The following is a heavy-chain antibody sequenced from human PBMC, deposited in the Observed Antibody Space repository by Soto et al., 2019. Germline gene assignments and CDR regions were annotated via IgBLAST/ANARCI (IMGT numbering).Heavy chain of an antibody. CDR2: IYYSGST. CDR3: ARSSFP. J-gene: IGHJ5*02. CDR1: GGSISSGGYY. Sequence: QVQLQESGPGLVKPSQTLSLTCTVSGGSISSGGYYWSWIRQHPGKGLEWIGYIYYSGSTYYNPSHQSLLTISIDTFKNHFSLKLVSVTASYTAVYYSARSSFPWGQGTLVTVSS. V-gene: IGHV4-31*01. D-gene: IGHD6-13*01.